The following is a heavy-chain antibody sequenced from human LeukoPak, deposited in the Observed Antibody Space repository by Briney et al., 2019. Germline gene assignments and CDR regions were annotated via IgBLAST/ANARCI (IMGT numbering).Heavy chain of an antibody. CDR1: GGSISSYY. Sequence: SETLSLTCTVSGGSISSYYWSWIRQPPGKGLEWIGYIYHSGSTKYNPSLKSRVTISVDTSKNQFSLKLSSVTAADTAVYYCARGEYYDFWSGTLNYWGQGTLVTVSS. CDR3: ARGEYYDFWSGTLNY. V-gene: IGHV4-59*01. D-gene: IGHD3-3*01. J-gene: IGHJ4*02. CDR2: IYHSGST.